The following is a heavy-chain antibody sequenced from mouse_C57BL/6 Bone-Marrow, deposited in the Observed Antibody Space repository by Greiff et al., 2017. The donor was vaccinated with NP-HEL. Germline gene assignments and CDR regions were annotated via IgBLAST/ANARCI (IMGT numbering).Heavy chain of an antibody. V-gene: IGHV2-2*01. CDR3: ASTDSSGYVYYYAMDY. CDR2: IWSGGST. D-gene: IGHD3-2*02. Sequence: QVQLQQSGPGLVQPSPSLSITCTVSGFSLTSYGVHWVRQSPGKGLEWLGVIWSGGSTDYNAAFISRLSISKDNSKRQVFYKMNSLQADDTAIYYCASTDSSGYVYYYAMDYWGQGTSVTVSS. CDR1: GFSLTSYG. J-gene: IGHJ4*01.